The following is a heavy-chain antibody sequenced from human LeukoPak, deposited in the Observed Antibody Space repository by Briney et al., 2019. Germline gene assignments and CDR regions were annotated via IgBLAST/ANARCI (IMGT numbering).Heavy chain of an antibody. D-gene: IGHD2-21*01. CDR3: ATLGCAGENCPRAGRALGGY. Sequence: GGSLRLSCVASGFTFSNYAMTWVRQAPGKGLEMASGIYGDDDKTVYGDAVKGRFTISRDNSKNTLYLQMDSLRAEDTAVYYCATLGCAGENCPRAGRALGGYWGQGTLVTVSS. CDR1: GFTFSNYA. J-gene: IGHJ4*02. V-gene: IGHV3-23*01. CDR2: IYGDDDKT.